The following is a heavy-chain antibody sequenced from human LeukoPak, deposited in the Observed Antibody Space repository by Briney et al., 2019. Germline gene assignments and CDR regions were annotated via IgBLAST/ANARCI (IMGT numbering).Heavy chain of an antibody. CDR1: GGSISSGSYY. D-gene: IGHD6-19*01. V-gene: IGHV4-61*02. Sequence: PSETLSLTCTVSGGSISSGSYYWSWIRQPAGKGLEWIGRIYTSGSTNYNPSLKSRVTISVDTSKNQFSLKLSSVTAADTAVYYCVRTYSSGWAYYYHYYMDVWGKGTTVTVSS. CDR3: VRTYSSGWAYYYHYYMDV. J-gene: IGHJ6*03. CDR2: IYTSGST.